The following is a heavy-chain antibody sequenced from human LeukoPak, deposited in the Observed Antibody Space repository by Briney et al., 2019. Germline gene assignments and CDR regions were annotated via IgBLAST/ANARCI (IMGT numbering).Heavy chain of an antibody. V-gene: IGHV3-66*02. CDR2: IYSGGST. CDR1: GFTVSSNY. D-gene: IGHD3-3*01. CDR3: ARDATYYDFWSGYGAYYYYYMDV. Sequence: GGSLRLSCAASGFTVSSNYKSWVRQAPGKGLEWVSVIYSGGSTYYADSVKGRFTISRDNSKNTLYLQMNSLRAEDTAVYYCARDATYYDFWSGYGAYYYYYMDVWGKGTTVTVSS. J-gene: IGHJ6*03.